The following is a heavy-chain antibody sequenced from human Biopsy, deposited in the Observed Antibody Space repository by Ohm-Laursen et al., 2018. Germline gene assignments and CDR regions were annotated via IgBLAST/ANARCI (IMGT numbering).Heavy chain of an antibody. J-gene: IGHJ4*02. D-gene: IGHD6-13*01. V-gene: IGHV3-9*01. CDR2: MSRNNGFI. CDR1: GFKFDDYA. Sequence: SLRLSCSAAGFKFDDYAMHWVRQTPGKGLEWVSGMSRNNGFIGYADSVRGRFTISRDNGKNSLYLQMSSLRAEDTAFYYCAKEGPPKDYSSSFHSWGQGTLVTVSS. CDR3: AKEGPPKDYSSSFHS.